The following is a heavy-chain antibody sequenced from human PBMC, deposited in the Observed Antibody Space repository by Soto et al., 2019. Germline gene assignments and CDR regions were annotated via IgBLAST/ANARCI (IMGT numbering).Heavy chain of an antibody. J-gene: IGHJ3*02. CDR3: AKDRGRGLYTGTYSAFDI. D-gene: IGHD1-26*01. CDR1: GFTFSDYS. Sequence: GGSLRLSCAASGFTFSDYSMSWVRQAPGKGLEWISYISGDSSTIYYADSVKGRFTISRDNSKSTLYLQMNSLGAEDTAVYYCAKDRGRGLYTGTYSAFDIWGQGTMVTVSS. CDR2: ISGDSSTI. V-gene: IGHV3-23*01.